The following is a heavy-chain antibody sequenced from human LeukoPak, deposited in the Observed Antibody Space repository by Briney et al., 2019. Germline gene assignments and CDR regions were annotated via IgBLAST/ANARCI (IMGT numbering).Heavy chain of an antibody. J-gene: IGHJ3*02. V-gene: IGHV3-48*04. Sequence: GGSLRLSCAASGFDFSTYAINWVRQAPGRGLEWVSGISWNSGSIGYADSVKGRFTISRDNAKNSLYLQMNSLRAEDTAVYYCARGSRIAAAGRWAFDIWGQGTMVTVSS. CDR3: ARGSRIAAAGRWAFDI. CDR1: GFDFSTYA. D-gene: IGHD6-13*01. CDR2: ISWNSGSI.